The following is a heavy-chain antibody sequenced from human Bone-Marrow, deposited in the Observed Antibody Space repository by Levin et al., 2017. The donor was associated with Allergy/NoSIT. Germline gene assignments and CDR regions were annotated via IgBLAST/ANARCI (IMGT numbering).Heavy chain of an antibody. CDR3: ARHETGRITMIVVVITNYYYGMDV. CDR2: ISSSGSTI. Sequence: GGSLRLSCAASGFTFSDYYMSWIRQAPGKGLEWVSYISSSGSTIYYADSVKGRFTISRDNAKNSLYLQMNSLRAEDTAVYYCARHETGRITMIVVVITNYYYGMDVWGQGTTVTVSS. J-gene: IGHJ6*02. CDR1: GFTFSDYY. D-gene: IGHD3-22*01. V-gene: IGHV3-11*01.